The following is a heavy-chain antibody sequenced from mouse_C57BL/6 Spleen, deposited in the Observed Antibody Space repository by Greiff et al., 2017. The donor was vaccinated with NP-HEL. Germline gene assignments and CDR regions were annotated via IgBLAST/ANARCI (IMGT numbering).Heavy chain of an antibody. CDR2: IGPGSGST. CDR3: ARSGGYPWFDY. V-gene: IGHV1-77*01. CDR1: GYTFTDYS. D-gene: IGHD2-2*01. J-gene: IGHJ3*01. Sequence: VQLQQSGAELVKPGASVKISCKASGYTFTDYSIHWVKQRPGQGLEWIGKIGPGSGSTYYNEKFKGKATLTADKSSSTAYMQLSSLTSEDSAVYVCARSGGYPWFDYWGQGTLVTVSA.